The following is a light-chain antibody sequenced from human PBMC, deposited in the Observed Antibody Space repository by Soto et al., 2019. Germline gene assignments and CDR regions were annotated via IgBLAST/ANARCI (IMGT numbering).Light chain of an antibody. J-gene: IGKJ1*01. CDR2: WAS. Sequence: DIVMTQSPDSLAVSLGERATINCKSSQSVLYSSNNKNYLAWYQQKPGQPPKLLIYWASTRASGVPDRSSGSVSGTDFPLTISSLQAEDVAVYYCQQYYSTPRTFGQGTKVEIK. CDR3: QQYYSTPRT. V-gene: IGKV4-1*01. CDR1: QSVLYSSNNKNY.